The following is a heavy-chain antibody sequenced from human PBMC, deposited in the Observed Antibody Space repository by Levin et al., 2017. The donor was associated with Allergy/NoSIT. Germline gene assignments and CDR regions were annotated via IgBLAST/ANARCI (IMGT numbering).Heavy chain of an antibody. J-gene: IGHJ6*02. D-gene: IGHD3-10*01. CDR3: ATQGAMVRGVIPSPSYYDYYGMDV. CDR1: GYSFTSYW. Sequence: ASVKVSCKGSGYSFTSYWIGWVRQMPGKGLEWMGIIYPGDSDTRYSPSFQGQVTISADKSISTAYLQWSSLKASDTAMYYCATQGAMVRGVIPSPSYYDYYGMDVWGQGTTVTVSS. V-gene: IGHV5-51*01. CDR2: IYPGDSDT.